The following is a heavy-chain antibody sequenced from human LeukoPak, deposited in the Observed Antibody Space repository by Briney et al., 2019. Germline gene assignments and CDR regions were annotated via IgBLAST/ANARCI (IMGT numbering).Heavy chain of an antibody. D-gene: IGHD3-10*01. CDR2: ISYDGSNK. CDR3: AKGARGVRGVIIHHYYYYMDV. CDR1: GFTFSSYG. J-gene: IGHJ6*03. V-gene: IGHV3-30*18. Sequence: GGSLRLSCAASGFTFSSYGMHWVRQAPGKGLEWVAVISYDGSNKYYADSVKGRFTISRDNSKNTLYLQMNSLRAEDTAVYYCAKGARGVRGVIIHHYYYYMDVWGKGTTVTVSS.